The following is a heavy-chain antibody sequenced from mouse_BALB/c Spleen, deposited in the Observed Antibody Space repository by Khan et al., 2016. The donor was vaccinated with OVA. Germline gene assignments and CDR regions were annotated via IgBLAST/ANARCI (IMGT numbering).Heavy chain of an antibody. D-gene: IGHD2-12*01. Sequence: QIQLVQSGPELKKPGETVRISCKASGYTFTTAGMQWVQKMPGKGLKWIGWINTHSGVPKYAEDFKGRFAFSLDTSASIGYLQITNLKYEDTATYFGAGGEADFNGNDGGAMDYWGQGTSVTVSS. CDR3: AGGEADFNGNDGGAMDY. J-gene: IGHJ4*01. V-gene: IGHV9-4*02. CDR1: GYTFTTAG. CDR2: INTHSGVP.